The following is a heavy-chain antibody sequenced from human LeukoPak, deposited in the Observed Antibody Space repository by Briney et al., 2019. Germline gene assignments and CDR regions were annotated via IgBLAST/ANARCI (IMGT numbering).Heavy chain of an antibody. V-gene: IGHV4-34*01. D-gene: IGHD3-22*01. J-gene: IGHJ2*01. CDR1: GGSFSGYY. Sequence: PSETLSLTCAVYGGSFSGYYRSWIRQPPGKGLEWIGEINHSGSTNYNPSLKSRVTISVDTSKNQFSLKLSSVTAADTAVYYCARFGRKYYYDSSGYPLSYWYFDLWGRGTLVTVSS. CDR3: ARFGRKYYYDSSGYPLSYWYFDL. CDR2: INHSGST.